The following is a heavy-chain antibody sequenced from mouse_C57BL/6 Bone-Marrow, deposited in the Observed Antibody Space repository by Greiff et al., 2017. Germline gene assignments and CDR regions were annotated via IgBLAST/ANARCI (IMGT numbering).Heavy chain of an antibody. Sequence: QVQLVESGPGLVQPSQSLSITCTVSGFSLTSYGVHWVRQSPGKGLEWLGVIWSGGSTDYNAAFISRLSISKDNSKSQVFFKMNSLQADDTAIYYCARKGYSNGYWYFDVWGTGTTVTVSS. J-gene: IGHJ1*03. CDR3: ARKGYSNGYWYFDV. D-gene: IGHD2-5*01. V-gene: IGHV2-2*01. CDR2: IWSGGST. CDR1: GFSLTSYG.